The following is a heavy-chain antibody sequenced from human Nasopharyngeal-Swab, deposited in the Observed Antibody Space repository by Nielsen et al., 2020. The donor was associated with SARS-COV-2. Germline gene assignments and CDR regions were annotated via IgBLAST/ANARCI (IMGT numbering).Heavy chain of an antibody. D-gene: IGHD6-19*01. CDR3: ATGPAVAGTSNWFDP. CDR2: FDPEDGET. Sequence: ASVKVSCKVSGHTLTELSMHWVRQAPGKGLEWMGGFDPEDGETIYAQKFQGRVTMTEDTSTDTAYMELSSLRSEDTAVYYCATGPAVAGTSNWFDPWGQGTLVTVSS. CDR1: GHTLTELS. V-gene: IGHV1-24*01. J-gene: IGHJ5*02.